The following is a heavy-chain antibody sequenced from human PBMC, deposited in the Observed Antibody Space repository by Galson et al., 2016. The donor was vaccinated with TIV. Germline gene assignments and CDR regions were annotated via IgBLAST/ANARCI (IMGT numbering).Heavy chain of an antibody. CDR1: GFSLTTTGMR. CDR2: IDWEDDK. J-gene: IGHJ3*02. Sequence: PALVKPTQTLTLTCSVSGFSLTTTGMRVSWIRQPPGGALEWLARIDWEDDKFYSPSLKTRLSISKDTSNNQVGLTMTNMDPVDTATYYCARMHRHGFDIWGQGTMVTVS. CDR3: ARMHRHGFDI. V-gene: IGHV2-70*04.